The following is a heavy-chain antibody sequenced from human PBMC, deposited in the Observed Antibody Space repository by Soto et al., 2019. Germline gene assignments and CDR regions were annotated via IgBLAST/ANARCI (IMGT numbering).Heavy chain of an antibody. J-gene: IGHJ4*02. V-gene: IGHV4-30-2*01. CDR1: GGSVSSCGYS. CDR2: ISPSGSP. Sequence: PSETLSLTCSVSGGSVSSCGYSWSWIRQPPGKGLEWIGFISPSGSPDYNPSLKSRVTISVDRSKNQISLELSSVTATDTAVYYCTRGVLAWGPGTLVTVS. CDR3: TRGVLA. D-gene: IGHD2-8*01.